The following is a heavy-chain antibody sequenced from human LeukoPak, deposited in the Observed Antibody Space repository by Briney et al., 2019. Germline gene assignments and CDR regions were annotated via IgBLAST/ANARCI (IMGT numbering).Heavy chain of an antibody. D-gene: IGHD5-12*01. CDR2: IRYDGSNK. J-gene: IGHJ6*03. CDR1: GFTFSSYG. Sequence: PGGSLRLSCAASGFTFSSYGMHWVRQAPGKGLEWVAFIRYDGSNKYYADSVKGRFTISRDNSKNTLYLQMKSLRAEDTAVYYCAEGGGYEAQYYYYYYLDVWGKGTTVTISS. V-gene: IGHV3-30*02. CDR3: AEGGGYEAQYYYYYYLDV.